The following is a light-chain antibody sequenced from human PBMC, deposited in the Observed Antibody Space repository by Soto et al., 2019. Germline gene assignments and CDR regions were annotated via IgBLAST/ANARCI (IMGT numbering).Light chain of an antibody. V-gene: IGLV2-14*01. CDR2: EVS. CDR3: SSYTNSSPYVV. CDR1: SSDVGGYNY. Sequence: QSALTQPASVSGSPGQSMTISCTGTSSDVGGYNYVSWYQQHPGKAPKLMIYEVSNRPSGVSNRFSGSKSGNTASLTISGLQAEDEADYYCSSYTNSSPYVVFGGGTKLTVL. J-gene: IGLJ2*01.